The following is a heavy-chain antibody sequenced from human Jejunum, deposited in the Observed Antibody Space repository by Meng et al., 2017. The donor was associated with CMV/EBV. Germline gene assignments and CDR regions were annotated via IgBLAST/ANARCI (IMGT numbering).Heavy chain of an antibody. CDR1: GFSLEDYW. CDR3: TRALDY. CDR2: IRYDGGER. Sequence: SCVASGFSLEDYWMDWVRQAPGRGLEWVANIRYDGGERYYVNSVEGRFFIYRDNAKNSLYLQMNSLRAEDSAIYYCTRALDYWGQGTLVTVSS. V-gene: IGHV3-7*04. J-gene: IGHJ4*02.